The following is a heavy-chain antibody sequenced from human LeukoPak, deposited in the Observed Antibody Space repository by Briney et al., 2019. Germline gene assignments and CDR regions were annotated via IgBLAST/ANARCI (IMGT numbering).Heavy chain of an antibody. V-gene: IGHV1-69*01. D-gene: IGHD3-22*01. Sequence: SVKVSCKASGGTFSSYAIRWVRQAPGQGLEWMGGIIPIFGTANYAQKFQGRVTITADESTGTAYMELSSLRSEDTAVYYCARASTPNYYDSPRCWFDPWGQGTLVTVSS. CDR2: IIPIFGTA. CDR1: GGTFSSYA. CDR3: ARASTPNYYDSPRCWFDP. J-gene: IGHJ5*02.